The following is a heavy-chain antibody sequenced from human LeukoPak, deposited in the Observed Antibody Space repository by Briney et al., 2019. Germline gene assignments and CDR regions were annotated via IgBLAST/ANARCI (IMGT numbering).Heavy chain of an antibody. Sequence: ASVKVSCKASGYTFTGYYMNWVRQAPGQGLEWMGWINPNSGDTNSAQKFRGRVTMTRDTSISTAYMELSRLTSDDTAVYYCARAGPFYSGNYLGFWGQGTLVTVSS. D-gene: IGHD1-26*01. J-gene: IGHJ4*02. CDR2: INPNSGDT. CDR3: ARAGPFYSGNYLGF. V-gene: IGHV1-2*02. CDR1: GYTFTGYY.